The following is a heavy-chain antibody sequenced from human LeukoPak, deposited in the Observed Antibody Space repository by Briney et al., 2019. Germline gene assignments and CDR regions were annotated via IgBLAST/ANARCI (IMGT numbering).Heavy chain of an antibody. J-gene: IGHJ5*02. Sequence: GGSLRLSCAASGFTFSTYEMDWVRQAPGKGLEWVAFIRYDGINKYYADPVKGRFTISRDNSKNTLYLQMNSLRPEDTAVYYCAKDRNNWFDPWGQGTLVTVSS. V-gene: IGHV3-30*02. CDR1: GFTFSTYE. CDR2: IRYDGINK. CDR3: AKDRNNWFDP.